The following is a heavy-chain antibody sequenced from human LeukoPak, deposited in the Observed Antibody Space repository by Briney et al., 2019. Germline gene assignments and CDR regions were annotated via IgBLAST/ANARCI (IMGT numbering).Heavy chain of an antibody. CDR3: AKDVPYGSGSYYSGWSDAFDI. D-gene: IGHD3-10*01. V-gene: IGHV3-23*01. J-gene: IGHJ3*02. Sequence: GGSLRLSCAASGFTLSSYAMSWVRQAPGKGLEWVSAISGSGGSTYYADSMKGRFTISRDNSKNTLYLQMNSLRAEDTAVYYCAKDVPYGSGSYYSGWSDAFDIWGQGTMVTVSS. CDR2: ISGSGGST. CDR1: GFTLSSYA.